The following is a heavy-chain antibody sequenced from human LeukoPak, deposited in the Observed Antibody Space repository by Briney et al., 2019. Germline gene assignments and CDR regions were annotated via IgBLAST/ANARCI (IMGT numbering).Heavy chain of an antibody. CDR2: IYSGGST. J-gene: IGHJ4*02. CDR1: GFTVSSNY. CDR3: TRALRGNSGYDHAD. Sequence: GGSLRLSCAASGFTVSSNYMSWVRQAPGKGLEWVSVIYSGGSTYYADSVKGRFTISRDNSKNTLYLQMNSLKTEDTAVYYCTRALRGNSGYDHADWGQGTLVTVSS. V-gene: IGHV3-66*01. D-gene: IGHD5-12*01.